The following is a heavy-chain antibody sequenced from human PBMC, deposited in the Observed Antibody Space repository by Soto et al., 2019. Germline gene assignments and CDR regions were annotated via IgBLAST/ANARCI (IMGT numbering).Heavy chain of an antibody. D-gene: IGHD3-10*01. CDR2: ISSDGTTT. V-gene: IGHV3-74*01. Sequence: EVQLVESGGDLVQPRGSLRLSCAASGLTFSRYCMHWVRPAPGQGLVWLSRISSDGTTTSYADSVEGRFTISRDNAKNTLYLQMSTLRSEDTAKDYCGRGGQYAAGAYYADWWGEGTLVTVTP. CDR3: GRGGQYAAGAYYADW. J-gene: IGHJ4*02. CDR1: GLTFSRYC.